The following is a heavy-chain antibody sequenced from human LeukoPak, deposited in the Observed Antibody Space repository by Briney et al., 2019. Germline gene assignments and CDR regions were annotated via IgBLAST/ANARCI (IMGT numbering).Heavy chain of an antibody. D-gene: IGHD3-16*02. CDR2: IYHSGST. CDR3: AREIHDYVWGSYRYTGYFDY. J-gene: IGHJ4*02. V-gene: IGHV4-4*02. Sequence: SGTLSLTCAVSGGSISSSNWWSWVRQPPGKGLEWIGEIYHSGSTNYNPSLKSRVTISVDKSKNQFSLKLSSVTAADTAVYYCAREIHDYVWGSYRYTGYFDYWGQGTLVTVSS. CDR1: GGSISSSNW.